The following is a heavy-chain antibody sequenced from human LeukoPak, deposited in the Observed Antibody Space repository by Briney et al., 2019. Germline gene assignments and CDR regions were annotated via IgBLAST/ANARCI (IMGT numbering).Heavy chain of an antibody. CDR3: ARHEGMTTYDY. J-gene: IGHJ4*02. V-gene: IGHV4-59*08. Sequence: SETLSLTCIVSGGSISSYYWSWIRQPPGKGLEWIGYISYSGSTNYNASLRSRVAMSVDTSRNQFSLNLNSVTAADTAVYCCARHEGMTTYDYWGQGTLVTVSP. CDR2: ISYSGST. D-gene: IGHD4-11*01. CDR1: GGSISSYY.